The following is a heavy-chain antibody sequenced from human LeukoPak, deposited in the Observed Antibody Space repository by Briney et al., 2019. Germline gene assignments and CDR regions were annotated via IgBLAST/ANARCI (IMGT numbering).Heavy chain of an antibody. CDR1: GFTFSDYY. CDR3: GRVDGGNGVGY. CDR2: INHSGST. D-gene: IGHD2-15*01. V-gene: IGHV4-34*01. J-gene: IGHJ4*02. Sequence: PGGSLRLSCAASGFTFSDYYMSWIRQLPGKGLEWIGEINHSGSTNYNPSLKSRVTISVDTSKNQFSLKLSSVTAADTAVYYCGRVDGGNGVGYWGQGTLVTVSS.